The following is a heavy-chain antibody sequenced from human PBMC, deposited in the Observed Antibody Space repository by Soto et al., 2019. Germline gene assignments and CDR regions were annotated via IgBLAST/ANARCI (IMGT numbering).Heavy chain of an antibody. CDR3: ARRNPDFWSGYYNYMDV. V-gene: IGHV1-18*01. Sequence: QVQLVQSGAEVKKPGASVKVSCKASGYTFTSYGISWVRQAPGQGLEWMGWISAYNGNTNYAQKLQGRVTMTTDTSTSTAYMELRSLRSDDTAVYYCARRNPDFWSGYYNYMDVWGKGTTVTVSS. D-gene: IGHD3-3*01. J-gene: IGHJ6*03. CDR2: ISAYNGNT. CDR1: GYTFTSYG.